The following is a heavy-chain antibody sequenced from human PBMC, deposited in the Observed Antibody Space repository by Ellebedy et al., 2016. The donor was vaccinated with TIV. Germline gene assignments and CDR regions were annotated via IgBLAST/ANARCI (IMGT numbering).Heavy chain of an antibody. D-gene: IGHD3-22*01. CDR1: GFTFSDHA. J-gene: IGHJ4*02. V-gene: IGHV3-23*01. CDR2: ITAGGGSI. CDR3: VKLDSSGFYYGRLDY. Sequence: GESLEISCAASGFTFSDHAMTWVRQTPGKGLEWVSGITAGGGSIHYVDSVKGRFTISRDNSKKTLYLQMNSLRAEDTAVYYCVKLDSSGFYYGRLDYWGQGTLVTVSS.